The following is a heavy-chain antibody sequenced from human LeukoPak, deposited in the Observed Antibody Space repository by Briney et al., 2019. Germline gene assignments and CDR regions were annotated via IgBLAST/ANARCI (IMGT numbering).Heavy chain of an antibody. CDR1: GGSISSYY. V-gene: IGHV4-59*01. Sequence: SETLSLTCTVSGGSISSYYWSWIRQPPGKGLEWIGYIYYSGSTNYNPSLKSRVTISVDTSKNQFSLKLSSVTAADTAVYYCARGRVPAAIRYYYYYGMDVWGQGTPVTVSS. CDR3: ARGRVPAAIRYYYYYGMDV. D-gene: IGHD2-2*02. CDR2: IYYSGST. J-gene: IGHJ6*02.